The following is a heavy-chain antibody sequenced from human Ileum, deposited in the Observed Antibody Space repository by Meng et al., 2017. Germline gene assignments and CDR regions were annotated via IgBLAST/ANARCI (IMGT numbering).Heavy chain of an antibody. CDR3: ARDCSGGGCFDP. CDR1: GGAFSSSA. D-gene: IGHD2-15*01. Sequence: QVQLVPSGAEVNYPGSSVTVSCKASGGAFSSSAIGWLRQAPGRGLEWMGGIIPILNASTYAQNFKGRVTLSADMATTTVYMELSSLTSDDTAVYFCARDCSGGGCFDPWGQGTLVTVSS. J-gene: IGHJ5*02. V-gene: IGHV1-69*10. CDR2: IIPILNAS.